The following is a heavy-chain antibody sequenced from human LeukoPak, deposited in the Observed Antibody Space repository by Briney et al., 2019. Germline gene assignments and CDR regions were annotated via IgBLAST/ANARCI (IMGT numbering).Heavy chain of an antibody. CDR2: IIPILGIA. Sequence: ASVKVSCKASGYTFTSYAMHWVRQAPGQGLEWMGRIIPILGIANYAQKFQGRVTITADKSTSTAYMELSSLRSEDTAVYYCARAATVVTQDFDYWGQGTLVTVSS. CDR1: GYTFTSYA. CDR3: ARAATVVTQDFDY. J-gene: IGHJ4*02. D-gene: IGHD4-23*01. V-gene: IGHV1-69*04.